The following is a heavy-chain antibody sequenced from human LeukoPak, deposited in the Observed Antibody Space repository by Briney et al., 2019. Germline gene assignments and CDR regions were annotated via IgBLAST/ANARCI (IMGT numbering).Heavy chain of an antibody. V-gene: IGHV1-58*02. CDR2: IVVGSGNT. CDR1: GFTFTSSA. CDR3: ARSTYPWSSFDY. Sequence: ASVKVSCKASGFTFTSSAMQWVRQARGQRLEWIGWIVVGSGNTNYAQKFQERVTITRDMSTSTAYMELSSLRSEDTAVYYCARSTYPWSSFDYWGQGTLVTVSS. J-gene: IGHJ4*02. D-gene: IGHD3-3*01.